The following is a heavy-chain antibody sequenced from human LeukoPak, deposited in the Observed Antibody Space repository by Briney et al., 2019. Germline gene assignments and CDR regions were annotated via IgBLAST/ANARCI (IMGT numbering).Heavy chain of an antibody. CDR2: MNPNSGNT. D-gene: IGHD3-10*02. J-gene: IGHJ5*02. CDR3: ARGMFPHLAYWSDP. V-gene: IGHV1-8*01. CDR1: GYTFTSYD. Sequence: GASVKVSCKASGYTFTSYDINWVRQATGQGLEWMGWMNPNSGNTGYAQKFQGRVTMTRNTSISTAYMELSSLRSEDTAVYYCARGMFPHLAYWSDPWGQGTLVTVSS.